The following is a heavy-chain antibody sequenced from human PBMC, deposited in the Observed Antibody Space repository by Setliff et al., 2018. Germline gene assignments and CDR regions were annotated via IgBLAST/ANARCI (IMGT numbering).Heavy chain of an antibody. CDR1: GGTFSSSG. Sequence: GASVKVSCKSSGGTFSSSGVTWVRQAPGQGLEWLGWVSTYNGDTKSAQKFRGRVTMTTDISTSTVYMELRTLRSDDTAVYYCARRPIALAGYRKGAFDIWGQGTMVTVSS. CDR2: VSTYNGDT. J-gene: IGHJ3*02. D-gene: IGHD6-19*01. V-gene: IGHV1-18*01. CDR3: ARRPIALAGYRKGAFDI.